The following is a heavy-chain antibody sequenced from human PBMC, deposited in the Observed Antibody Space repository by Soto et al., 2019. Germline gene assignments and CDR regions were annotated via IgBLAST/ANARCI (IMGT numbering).Heavy chain of an antibody. Sequence: KPSETLSLTCAVYGGSFSGYYWSWIRQPPGKGLEWIGEINHSGSTNYNPSLKSRVTISVDTSKNQFSLKLSSVTAADTAVYYCARGLAVVRGVTPRYYYYGMDVRGQGXTVTVYS. CDR3: ARGLAVVRGVTPRYYYYGMDV. CDR1: GGSFSGYY. CDR2: INHSGST. V-gene: IGHV4-34*01. D-gene: IGHD3-10*01. J-gene: IGHJ6*02.